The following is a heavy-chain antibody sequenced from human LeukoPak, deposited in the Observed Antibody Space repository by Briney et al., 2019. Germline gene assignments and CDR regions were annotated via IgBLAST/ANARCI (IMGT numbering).Heavy chain of an antibody. Sequence: PGRSLRLSCAASGFTFDDYAMHWVRQAPGKGLEWVSGISWNSGSIGYADSVKGRFTFSRDNAKNSLYLQMNSLRAEDTALYYCAKDYHYDRTYFDYWGQGTLVTVSS. J-gene: IGHJ4*02. CDR2: ISWNSGSI. CDR3: AKDYHYDRTYFDY. D-gene: IGHD3-3*01. CDR1: GFTFDDYA. V-gene: IGHV3-9*01.